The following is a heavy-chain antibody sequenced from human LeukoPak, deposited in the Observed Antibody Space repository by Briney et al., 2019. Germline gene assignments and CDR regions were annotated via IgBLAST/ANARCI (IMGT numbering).Heavy chain of an antibody. J-gene: IGHJ4*02. D-gene: IGHD3-10*01. CDR3: ARQNSVSLWFGELGY. Sequence: SETLSLTCTVSGGSISSYYWGWIRQPPGKGLEWIGYIYYSGSTNYNPSLKSRVTISVDTSKNQFSLKLSSVTAADTAVYYCARQNSVSLWFGELGYWGQGTLVTVSS. V-gene: IGHV4-59*08. CDR1: GGSISSYY. CDR2: IYYSGST.